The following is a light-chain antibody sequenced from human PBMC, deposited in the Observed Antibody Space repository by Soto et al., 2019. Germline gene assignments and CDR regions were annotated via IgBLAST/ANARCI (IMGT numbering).Light chain of an antibody. CDR2: GNS. J-gene: IGLJ3*02. CDR1: SSNIGAGYD. CDR3: QSYDISLSGWV. V-gene: IGLV1-40*01. Sequence: QSVLTQPPSVSGAPGQRVTISCTGSSSNIGAGYDVHWYQQLPGTAPKLLIYGNSNRPSGVPDRFSGSKSGTSASLAINGLQAEDEADYYCQSYDISLSGWVFGGGTKLTV.